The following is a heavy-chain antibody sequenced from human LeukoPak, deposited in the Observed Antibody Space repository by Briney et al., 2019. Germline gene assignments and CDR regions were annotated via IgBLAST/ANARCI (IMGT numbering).Heavy chain of an antibody. D-gene: IGHD6-19*01. CDR3: ARGTYSSGWYGDY. J-gene: IGHJ4*02. CDR2: ISYDGSSK. V-gene: IGHV3-30-3*01. Sequence: GRSLRLSCAASGFTFSSYAMHWVRQAPGKGLEWVAVISYDGSSKYYADSVKGRFTISRDNSKNTLYLQMNSLRAEDTAVYYCARGTYSSGWYGDYWGQGTLVTVSS. CDR1: GFTFSSYA.